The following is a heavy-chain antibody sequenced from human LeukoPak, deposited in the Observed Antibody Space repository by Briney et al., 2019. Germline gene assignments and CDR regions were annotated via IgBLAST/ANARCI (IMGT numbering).Heavy chain of an antibody. CDR3: AKYKVPGYYYGMDV. Sequence: PGGSLRLSCAASGFTVSSNYMSWVRQAPGKGLEWVSAISGSGGSTFYADSVKGRFTISRDNSKNTLYLQMNSLRAEDTAVYYCAKYKVPGYYYGMDVWGQGTTVTVSS. CDR2: ISGSGGST. V-gene: IGHV3-23*01. CDR1: GFTVSSNY. J-gene: IGHJ6*02. D-gene: IGHD1-1*01.